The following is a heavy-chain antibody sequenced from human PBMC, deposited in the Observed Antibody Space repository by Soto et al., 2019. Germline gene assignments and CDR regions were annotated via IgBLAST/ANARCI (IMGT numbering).Heavy chain of an antibody. Sequence: SETLSLTCTVSGGSISSYYWSWTRQPPGKGLEWIGYIYYSGSTNYNPSLKSRVTISVDTSKHQSSLKLSSVTAADTAVYYCARAHRYSGYDVSSAYYCGMDVWGQGTTVTVSS. CDR3: ARAHRYSGYDVSSAYYCGMDV. CDR1: GGSISSYY. D-gene: IGHD5-12*01. CDR2: IYYSGST. J-gene: IGHJ6*01. V-gene: IGHV4-59*01.